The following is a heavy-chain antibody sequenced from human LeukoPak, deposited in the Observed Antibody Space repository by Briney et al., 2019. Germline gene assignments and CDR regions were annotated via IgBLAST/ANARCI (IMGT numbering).Heavy chain of an antibody. D-gene: IGHD3-22*01. CDR2: IYYSGST. CDR1: GGSISSYY. J-gene: IGHJ5*02. CDR3: ARGFDYYDSSGYYYVGWFDH. V-gene: IGHV4-59*01. Sequence: SETLSLTCTVSGGSISSYYWSWIRQPPGKGLEWIGYIYYSGSTNYNPSLKSRVTISVDTSKNQFSLKLSSVTAADTAVYYCARGFDYYDSSGYYYVGWFDHWGQGTLVTVSS.